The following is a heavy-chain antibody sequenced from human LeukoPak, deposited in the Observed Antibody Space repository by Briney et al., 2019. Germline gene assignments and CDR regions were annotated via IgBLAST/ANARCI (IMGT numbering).Heavy chain of an antibody. CDR2: IYSGGST. CDR3: ARRPMPHAFDI. CDR1: GFSFGDSS. V-gene: IGHV3-53*01. D-gene: IGHD2-2*01. J-gene: IGHJ3*02. Sequence: GGSLRLSCAASGFSFGDSSMNWIRQAPGKGLEWVAIIYSGGSTYYADSVKGRFTFSRDNSNNTLYLQMNSLRAENTAMYYCARRPMPHAFDISGQGTMVTVSS.